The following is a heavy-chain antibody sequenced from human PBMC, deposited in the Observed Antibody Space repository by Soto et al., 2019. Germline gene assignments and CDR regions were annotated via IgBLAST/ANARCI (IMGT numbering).Heavy chain of an antibody. CDR2: VRDRTQGYTT. Sequence: GGSLRLSCAASGFTFSDHYMEWVRQAPGKGLEWVARVRDRTQGYTTEYAASVKGRFAISRDDSKSSLSLQMNSLQTEDTAVYHCAKGQGGRYFDWPDYWGQGALVTVSS. J-gene: IGHJ4*02. CDR1: GFTFSDHY. D-gene: IGHD3-9*01. CDR3: AKGQGGRYFDWPDY. V-gene: IGHV3-72*01.